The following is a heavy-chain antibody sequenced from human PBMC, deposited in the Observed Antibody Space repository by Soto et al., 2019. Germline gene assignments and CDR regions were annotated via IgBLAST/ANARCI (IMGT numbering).Heavy chain of an antibody. J-gene: IGHJ4*02. CDR2: INWNGGST. CDR1: GFTFFDYG. V-gene: IGHV3-20*03. D-gene: IGHD3-10*01. CDR3: ARESSGGFGEPYFFDC. Sequence: PGGSLRPSYEASGFTFFDYGMSGVRQAPGKGLEWVSGINWNGGSTGYADSVKGRFTISRDNAKNSLYLQMDSLRAEDTALYYCARESSGGFGEPYFFDCWGQGT.